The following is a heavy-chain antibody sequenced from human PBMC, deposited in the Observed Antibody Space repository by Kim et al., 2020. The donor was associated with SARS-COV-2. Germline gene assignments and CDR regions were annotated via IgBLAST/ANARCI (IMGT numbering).Heavy chain of an antibody. CDR2: ISRSGSRK. Sequence: GGSLRLSCAVSGFTFSRYAMRWVRQAPGKGLEWVSVISRSGSRKYYADSVKGRFTISRDNSKNTLYLQMNSLRAEDTAVYYCAKDHRAATSGFDDFDHWG. CDR1: GFTFSRYA. CDR3: AKDHRAATSGFDDFDH. V-gene: IGHV3-23*01. J-gene: IGHJ3*01. D-gene: IGHD2-2*01.